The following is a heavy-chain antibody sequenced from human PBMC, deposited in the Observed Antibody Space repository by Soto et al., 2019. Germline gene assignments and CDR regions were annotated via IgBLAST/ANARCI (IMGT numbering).Heavy chain of an antibody. CDR3: ARQGGSSGIWYFDY. Sequence: QVQLVESGGGVVQPGRSLRLSCAASGFTFSGYAMHWVRQAPGQGLEWVAATSYDENYKYYADSVKGRFTISRDNSKNTLFLQMNSLRTEDTAVYYCARQGGSSGIWYFDYWGQGSLVTVSS. CDR2: TSYDENYK. CDR1: GFTFSGYA. D-gene: IGHD6-6*01. V-gene: IGHV3-30*04. J-gene: IGHJ4*02.